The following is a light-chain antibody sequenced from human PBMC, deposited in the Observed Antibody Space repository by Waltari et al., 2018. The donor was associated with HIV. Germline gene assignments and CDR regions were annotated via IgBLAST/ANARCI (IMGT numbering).Light chain of an antibody. CDR3: QSAESTGIGV. V-gene: IGLV3-25*03. CDR2: KDS. Sequence: SYELTQPPSVSVSPGQTARITCSGAVLPKQYAYWYQQMPGQAPVLGIYKDSERPSGIPERFSASSSGTTVTLTISGVQAEDEADYYCQSAESTGIGVFGGGTKLTVL. J-gene: IGLJ3*02. CDR1: VLPKQY.